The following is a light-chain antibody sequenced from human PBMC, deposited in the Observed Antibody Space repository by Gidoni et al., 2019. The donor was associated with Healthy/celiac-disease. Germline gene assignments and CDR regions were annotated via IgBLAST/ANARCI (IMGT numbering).Light chain of an antibody. V-gene: IGLV3-1*01. CDR2: QYS. J-gene: IGLJ1*01. CDR1: KLGDKY. Sequence: SYELTQPPSVSVSPGQTASITCTGDKLGDKYACWYQQKPGQSPVLVIYQYSKRPSGIPGRFSGSNSGNTATLTISGTQAMDEADYYCQAWDSSTARYVFGTGTKVTVL. CDR3: QAWDSSTARYV.